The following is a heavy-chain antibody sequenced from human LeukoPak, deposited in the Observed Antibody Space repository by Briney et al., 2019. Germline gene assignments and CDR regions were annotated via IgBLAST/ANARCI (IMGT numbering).Heavy chain of an antibody. J-gene: IGHJ4*02. CDR1: GGTFSSYA. V-gene: IGHV1-69*01. D-gene: IGHD3-10*01. CDR3: ARQGVASPGSGNPVEGYFDY. Sequence: SVKVSCKASGGTFSSYAISWVRQAPGQGLEWMGGIIPIFGTANYAQKFQGRVTITADESTSTAYMELSSLRSEDTAVYYCARQGVASPGSGNPVEGYFDYWGQGTLVTVSS. CDR2: IIPIFGTA.